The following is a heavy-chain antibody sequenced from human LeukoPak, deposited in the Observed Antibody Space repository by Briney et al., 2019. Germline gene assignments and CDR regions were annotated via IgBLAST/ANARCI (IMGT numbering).Heavy chain of an antibody. Sequence: SATLSLTCTVSGDSISSYYWSWLRQPPGKGLEWIGYIYFSGITNYNPSLKSRVTISVDTSKNQFSLRLTSVTAADTAVYYCARYSSSQGWFDPWGQGTLVTVSS. CDR1: GDSISSYY. CDR3: ARYSSSQGWFDP. J-gene: IGHJ5*02. CDR2: IYFSGIT. V-gene: IGHV4-59*08. D-gene: IGHD2-2*01.